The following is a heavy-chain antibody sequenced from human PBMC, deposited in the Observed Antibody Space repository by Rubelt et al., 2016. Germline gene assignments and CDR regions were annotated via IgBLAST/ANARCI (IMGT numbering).Heavy chain of an antibody. V-gene: IGHV3-23*04. CDR2: ISGSGGST. CDR3: AKDMDSSYNYFDY. D-gene: IGHD6-6*01. CDR1: GFTFSSYG. Sequence: VQLVESGGGVVQPGRSLRLSCAASGFTFSSYGMHWVRQAPGKGLEWVSAISGSGGSTYYADSVKGRFTISRDNSKNTLYLQINSLRAEDTAVYYCAKDMDSSYNYFDYWGQGTLVTVSS. J-gene: IGHJ4*02.